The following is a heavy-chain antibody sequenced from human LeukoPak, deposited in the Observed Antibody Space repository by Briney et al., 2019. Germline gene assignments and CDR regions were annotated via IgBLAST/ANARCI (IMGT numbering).Heavy chain of an antibody. J-gene: IGHJ4*02. Sequence: KSSQTLSHTCAVSGGSISSGGYSWSWIRQPPGKGLEWIGYIYHSGSTYYNPSLKSRVTISVDTSKNQFSLKLSSVTAADTAVYYCARSGDYDSSGYYHGRRFDYWGQGTLVTVSS. CDR3: ARSGDYDSSGYYHGRRFDY. V-gene: IGHV4-30-2*01. D-gene: IGHD3-22*01. CDR1: GGSISSGGYS. CDR2: IYHSGST.